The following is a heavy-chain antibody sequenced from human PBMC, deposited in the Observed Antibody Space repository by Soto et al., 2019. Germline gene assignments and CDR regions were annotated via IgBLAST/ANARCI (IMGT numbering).Heavy chain of an antibody. CDR2: ISSSSSYI. Sequence: GWSLRLSCAASGFTFSSYSMNWVRQAPGKGLEWVSSISSSSSYIYYADSVKGRFTISXXXAXXSXXLXXNXXRAXDTAVYYCANSSSWSDNWFDPWGQGTLVTVSS. D-gene: IGHD6-13*01. CDR3: ANSSSWSDNWFDP. V-gene: IGHV3-21*01. CDR1: GFTFSSYS. J-gene: IGHJ5*02.